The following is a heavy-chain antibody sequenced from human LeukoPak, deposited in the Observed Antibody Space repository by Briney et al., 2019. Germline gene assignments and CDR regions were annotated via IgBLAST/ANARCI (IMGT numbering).Heavy chain of an antibody. Sequence: GGSLRLSCAASGFTFSNYAINWFRKAPAKGLEWVTFIPYDGSNKYYVDSVKGRFTISRDKNTLHLQMNSLRAEDTAVYYCAKAVGKYSGSSLDYWGQGTLVTVSS. D-gene: IGHD1-26*01. CDR2: IPYDGSNK. CDR1: GFTFSNYA. V-gene: IGHV3-30*02. CDR3: AKAVGKYSGSSLDY. J-gene: IGHJ4*02.